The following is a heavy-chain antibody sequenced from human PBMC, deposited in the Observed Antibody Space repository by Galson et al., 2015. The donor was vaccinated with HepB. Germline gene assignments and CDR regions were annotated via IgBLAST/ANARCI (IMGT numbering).Heavy chain of an antibody. J-gene: IGHJ4*02. CDR2: IDPSDSYT. V-gene: IGHV5-10-1*01. Sequence: SGAEVKKPGESLRISCKGSGYSFTTYWITWVRQMPGKGLEWMGRIDPSDSYTSYSPSLQGHVTISADKSLTTAYLQWSSLKASDTAIYYCARRSQSGADFDYWGQGTLVTVSS. CDR3: ARRSQSGADFDY. CDR1: GYSFTTYW. D-gene: IGHD4/OR15-4a*01.